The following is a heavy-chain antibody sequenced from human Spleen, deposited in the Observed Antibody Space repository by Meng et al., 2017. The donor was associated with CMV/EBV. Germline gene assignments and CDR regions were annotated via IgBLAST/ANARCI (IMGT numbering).Heavy chain of an antibody. CDR3: ASARRDYYYYYAMDV. Sequence: GPISSAAYYWSWIRQRPGKDLEWIGYIYYSGSTHYNPSLKSRVSISMDTSKSQFSLSLRSVTAADTAMYYCASARRDYYYYYAMDVWGLGATVTVSS. V-gene: IGHV4-31*02. CDR2: IYYSGST. J-gene: IGHJ6*02. CDR1: GPISSAAYY.